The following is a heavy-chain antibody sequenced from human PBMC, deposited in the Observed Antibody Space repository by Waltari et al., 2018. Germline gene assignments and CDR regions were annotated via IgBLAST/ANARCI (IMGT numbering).Heavy chain of an antibody. CDR3: ARGREQLVQGALNY. V-gene: IGHV4-34*01. CDR2: INQSGTT. CDR1: GGSFSGYY. D-gene: IGHD6-6*01. J-gene: IGHJ4*02. Sequence: QVQLQQWGAGLLKPSETLSLTCAVYGGSFSGYYWSWIRQPPGKGLEWIGEINQSGTTNYNPSLKSRVTISVETSKSQFDLKLSSVTAADTAVYYCARGREQLVQGALNYWGQGTLVTVSS.